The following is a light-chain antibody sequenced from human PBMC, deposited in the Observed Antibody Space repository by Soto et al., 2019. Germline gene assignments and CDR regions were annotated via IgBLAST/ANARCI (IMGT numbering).Light chain of an antibody. V-gene: IGLV1-40*01. J-gene: IGLJ2*01. CDR2: GNS. CDR3: QSYDRSLRRV. Sequence: QSVLTQPPSVSGAPGQRVTISCTGSSSNIGAGYDVHWYQQLPGTAPKLLIYGNSNRPSGVPDRFSGSKSGTSASLAITGLQAGDEAAYYRQSYDRSLRRVFGGGTKLTVL. CDR1: SSNIGAGYD.